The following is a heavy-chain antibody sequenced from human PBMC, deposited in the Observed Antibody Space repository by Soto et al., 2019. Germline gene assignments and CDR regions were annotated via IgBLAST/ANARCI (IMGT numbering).Heavy chain of an antibody. CDR3: ASGGWMLVEGFHYYHGMDV. D-gene: IGHD3-3*01. CDR2: INGGNGET. J-gene: IGHJ6*02. V-gene: IGHV1-3*01. CDR1: GYTFSNNS. Sequence: QVHLVESGAEVKEPGASVRLSCRPSGYTFSNNSIQWVRQAPGERFEWMGWINGGNGETRYSQKYQARVTLTRDTYARAAYMELRSLTSEDTAVYYCASGGWMLVEGFHYYHGMDVWRQGTTLIVSS.